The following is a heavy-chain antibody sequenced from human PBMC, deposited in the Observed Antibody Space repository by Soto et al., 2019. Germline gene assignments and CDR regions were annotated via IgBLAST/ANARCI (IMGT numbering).Heavy chain of an antibody. CDR3: AKNQGVELVPLATVDWFDP. J-gene: IGHJ5*02. V-gene: IGHV3-23*01. CDR1: GFTFSSYA. Sequence: GGSLRLSCAASGFTFSSYAMSWVRQAPGKGLEWVSSISGSGFKKYYADSVKGRFTISRDNSKSTVYLELNNLSAEDTAVYHCAKNQGVELVPLATVDWFDPWGQGSVVTVSS. D-gene: IGHD1-26*01. CDR2: ISGSGFKK.